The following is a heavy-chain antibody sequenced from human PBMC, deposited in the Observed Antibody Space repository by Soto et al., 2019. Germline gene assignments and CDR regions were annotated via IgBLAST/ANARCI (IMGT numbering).Heavy chain of an antibody. Sequence: QVQLVQSGAEVKKPGASVKVSCKAAGYTFTSYYMHWVRQAHGQGLEWMGIINHSGGSTSYAQKFQGRVTITRDTSTSTVYMELSSLSSEDTAVYYCARANSNPYCYYGMDLWGPGTTVHVSS. CDR3: ARANSNPYCYYGMDL. CDR1: GYTFTSYY. V-gene: IGHV1-46*01. CDR2: INHSGGST. J-gene: IGHJ6*02. D-gene: IGHD4-4*01.